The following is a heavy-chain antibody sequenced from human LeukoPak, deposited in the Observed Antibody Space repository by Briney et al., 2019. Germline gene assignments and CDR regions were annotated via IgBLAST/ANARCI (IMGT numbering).Heavy chain of an antibody. CDR1: GFTFSDYA. V-gene: IGHV3-21*01. D-gene: IGHD2-15*01. Sequence: GGSLRLSCVASGFTFSDYAMNWVRQAPGKGLQWVSSISGSSTYIYYADSVKGRFTISRDNAKNSLYLQMNSLRAEDTAVYYCASRYCSGGSCYCDSWGQGTLVTVSS. CDR2: ISGSSTYI. CDR3: ASRYCSGGSCYCDS. J-gene: IGHJ4*02.